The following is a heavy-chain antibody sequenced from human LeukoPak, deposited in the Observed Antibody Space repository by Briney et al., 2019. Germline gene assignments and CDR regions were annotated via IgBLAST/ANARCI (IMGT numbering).Heavy chain of an antibody. CDR2: ISSSSSPI. Sequence: GGSLRLSCTASGFTFSTYSMNWVRQAPGEGLEWVSYISSSSSPIFYADSVKGRFTVSRDNAKNSLSLQMNSLRAEDTAVYYCARGAHGDYDYWGQGTLVTVSS. D-gene: IGHD4-17*01. CDR1: GFTFSTYS. J-gene: IGHJ4*02. CDR3: ARGAHGDYDY. V-gene: IGHV3-48*04.